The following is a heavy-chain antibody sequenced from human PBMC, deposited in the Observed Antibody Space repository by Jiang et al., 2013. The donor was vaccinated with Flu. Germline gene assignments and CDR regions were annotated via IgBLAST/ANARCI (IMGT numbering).Heavy chain of an antibody. CDR2: ISYDGSNK. V-gene: IGHV3-30-3*01. J-gene: IGHJ6*02. D-gene: IGHD3-10*01. CDR3: ARDMEAITMVRGVIITSFWGDYYYGMDV. Sequence: RSLRLSCAASGFTFSSYAMHWVRQAPGKGLEWVAVISYDGSNKYYADSVKGRFTISRDNSKNTLYLQMNSLRAEDTAVYYCARDMEAITMVRGVIITSFWGDYYYGMDVWGQGTTVTVSS. CDR1: GFTFSSYA.